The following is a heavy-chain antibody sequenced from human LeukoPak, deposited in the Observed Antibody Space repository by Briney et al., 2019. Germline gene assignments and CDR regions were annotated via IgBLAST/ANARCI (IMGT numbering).Heavy chain of an antibody. CDR2: IYYTGGT. CDR1: GGSISSXXXX. CDR3: ARAQHYYDSSGFGY. J-gene: IGHJ4*02. V-gene: IGHV4-39*07. Sequence: SGGSISSXXXXWGWIXQPPXXXLXXIGSIYYTGGTYYNPSLKSRVTISVDRSKNQFSLKLSSVTAADTAVYYCARAQHYYDSSGFGYWGQGTLVTVSS. D-gene: IGHD3-22*01.